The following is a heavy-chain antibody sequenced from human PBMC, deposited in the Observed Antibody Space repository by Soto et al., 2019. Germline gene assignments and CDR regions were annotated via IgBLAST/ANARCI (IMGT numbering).Heavy chain of an antibody. J-gene: IGHJ6*02. D-gene: IGHD1-7*01. Sequence: PSETLSLTCTVSGGSISSSSYYWGWIRHPPGKGLEWIGSIYYSGSTYYNPSLKSRVTISVDTSKNQFSLKLSSVTAADTAVYYCARLAMTTGTTSDYYYGMDVWGQGTTV. CDR3: ARLAMTTGTTSDYYYGMDV. CDR2: IYYSGST. CDR1: GGSISSSSYY. V-gene: IGHV4-39*01.